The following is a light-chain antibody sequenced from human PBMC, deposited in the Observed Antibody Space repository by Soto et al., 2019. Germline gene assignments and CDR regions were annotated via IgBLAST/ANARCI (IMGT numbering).Light chain of an antibody. Sequence: DIQVTQSPSSLSSSVGGRVTVTGQASQDISNHLNWYQQKPGKAPKLLIYDASNLETGVPSRFSGSGSGTDFTVTISSLQPEDFATYSCQQYYNLPITFGQGTRLEIK. CDR2: DAS. V-gene: IGKV1-33*01. CDR3: QQYYNLPIT. J-gene: IGKJ5*01. CDR1: QDISNH.